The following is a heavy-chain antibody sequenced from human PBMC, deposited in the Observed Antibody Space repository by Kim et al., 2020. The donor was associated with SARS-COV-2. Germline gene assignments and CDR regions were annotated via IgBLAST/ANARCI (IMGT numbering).Heavy chain of an antibody. D-gene: IGHD3-10*01. CDR2: INPNSGGT. J-gene: IGHJ4*02. CDR3: ARDGGSGSYLPL. Sequence: ASVKVSCKASGYTFTGYYMHGVRQAPGQGLEWMGWINPNSGGTNYAQKFQGWVTMTRDTSISTAYMELSRLRSDDTAVYYCARDGGSGSYLPLWGQGTLVTVSS. V-gene: IGHV1-2*04. CDR1: GYTFTGYY.